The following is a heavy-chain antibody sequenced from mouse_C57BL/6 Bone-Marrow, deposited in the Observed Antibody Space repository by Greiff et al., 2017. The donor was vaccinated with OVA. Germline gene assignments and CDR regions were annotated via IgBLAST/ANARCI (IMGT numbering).Heavy chain of an antibody. D-gene: IGHD1-1*01. CDR2: IYPGSGST. V-gene: IGHV1-55*01. CDR1: GYTFTSYW. Sequence: QVQLQQPGAELVKPGASVMMSCKASGYTFTSYWITWVKQRPGQGLEWIGDIYPGSGSTNYNEKFKSKATLTVDTSSSTAYMQLSSLTSEDSAVYYCARIYYYGSSPHWYFDVWGTGTTVTVSS. J-gene: IGHJ1*03. CDR3: ARIYYYGSSPHWYFDV.